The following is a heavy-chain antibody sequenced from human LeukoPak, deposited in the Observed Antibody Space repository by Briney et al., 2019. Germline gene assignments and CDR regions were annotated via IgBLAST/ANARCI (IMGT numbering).Heavy chain of an antibody. D-gene: IGHD2-15*01. CDR3: ARGFGGSCSLGY. CDR1: GFTFSSYW. V-gene: IGHV3-74*01. J-gene: IGHJ4*02. CDR2: INSDGSST. Sequence: QPGGSLRLSCAASGFTFSSYWMHWVRHAPGKGLVWVSRINSDGSSTSYADSVKGRFTISRDNAKNTLYLQMNSLRAEDTAVYYCARGFGGSCSLGYWGQGTLVTVSS.